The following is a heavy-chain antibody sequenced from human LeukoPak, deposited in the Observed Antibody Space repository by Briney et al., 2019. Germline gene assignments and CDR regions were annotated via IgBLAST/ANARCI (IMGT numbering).Heavy chain of an antibody. V-gene: IGHV2-26*01. CDR2: IFSNDEK. D-gene: IGHD3-22*01. CDR3: ARMLSPSYYDSSGGFDY. J-gene: IGHJ4*02. CDR1: GFSLSNARMG. Sequence: SGPRLVNPTEPLTLTCTVSGFSLSNARMGVSWIRQPPGKALEWLAHIFSNDEKSYSTSLKSGLTISKDTSKSQVVLTMTNMDPVDTATYYCARMLSPSYYDSSGGFDYWGQGTLVTVSS.